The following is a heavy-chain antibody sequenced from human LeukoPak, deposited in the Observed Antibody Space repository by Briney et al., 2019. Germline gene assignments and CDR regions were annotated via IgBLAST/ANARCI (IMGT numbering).Heavy chain of an antibody. D-gene: IGHD1-26*01. CDR1: GYTFTGYY. V-gene: IGHV1-2*02. J-gene: IGHJ4*02. CDR3: ARSPHSFSGENFDY. Sequence: GASVKVSCKASGYTFTGYYVHWVRQAPGQGLEWMGWINPNHGDTNYAQKFQDRVSMTRDTSISTAYMHLSRLRSADTAVYYCARSPHSFSGENFDYWGQGTLLTVSS. CDR2: INPNHGDT.